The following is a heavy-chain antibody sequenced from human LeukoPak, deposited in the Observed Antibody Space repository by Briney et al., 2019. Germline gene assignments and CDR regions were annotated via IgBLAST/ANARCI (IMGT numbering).Heavy chain of an antibody. CDR2: LSGSGGST. CDR1: GFTCISYA. Sequence: GGSGSLSGSGSGFTCISYAMSWAGQGPGNGLEGVSALSGSGGSTYYADSGKGRFTISRDNSKNTLYLQMNSLRAEDTAVYYCAKALIAVAGGIEYWGQGTLVTVSS. J-gene: IGHJ4*02. CDR3: AKALIAVAGGIEY. D-gene: IGHD6-19*01. V-gene: IGHV3-23*01.